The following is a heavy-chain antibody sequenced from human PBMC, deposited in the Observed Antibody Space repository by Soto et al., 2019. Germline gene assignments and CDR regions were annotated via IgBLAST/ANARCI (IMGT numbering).Heavy chain of an antibody. J-gene: IGHJ4*02. CDR2: IRGSGGST. CDR1: GFTFSSCA. D-gene: IGHD2-15*01. CDR3: AKDGAHCSGGSCYLYYFDY. Sequence: EVQLLESGGGLVQPGGSLRLSCAASGFTFSSCAMSWVRQAPGKGLEWVSAIRGSGGSTYYANSVKGQFTISRDNSKNTLYLQMNSLRAEETAVYYCAKDGAHCSGGSCYLYYFDYWGQGTLVTVSS. V-gene: IGHV3-23*01.